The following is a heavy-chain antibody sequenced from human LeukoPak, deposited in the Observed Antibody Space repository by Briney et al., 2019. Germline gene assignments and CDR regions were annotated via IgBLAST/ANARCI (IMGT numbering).Heavy chain of an antibody. CDR2: TSWNSGSI. D-gene: IGHD3-10*01. CDR3: AKAGSHRGYYFDY. CDR1: GFTFDDYA. V-gene: IGHV3-9*01. Sequence: PGGSLRLSCAASGFTFDDYAMPWVRQAPGKGLEWVSGTSWNSGSIGYGDSVKGRFTISRDNAKNSLYLQMNSLRGEDTALYYCAKAGSHRGYYFDYWGQGTLVTVSS. J-gene: IGHJ4*02.